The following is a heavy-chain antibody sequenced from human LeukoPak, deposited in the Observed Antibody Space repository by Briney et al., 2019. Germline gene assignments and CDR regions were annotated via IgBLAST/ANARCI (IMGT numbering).Heavy chain of an antibody. CDR2: VIPIVGIV. D-gene: IGHD5-12*01. CDR3: ATGRSGHGWHL. J-gene: IGHJ3*01. CDR1: GGTFSSYT. Sequence: SVKVSCKASGGTFSSYTVNWVRQAPGQGLEWMGRVIPIVGIVDSAQKIQGRVTITADKSTSTAYMELSSLRSEDTAVYYCATGRSGHGWHLWGQGTMVTVSS. V-gene: IGHV1-69*02.